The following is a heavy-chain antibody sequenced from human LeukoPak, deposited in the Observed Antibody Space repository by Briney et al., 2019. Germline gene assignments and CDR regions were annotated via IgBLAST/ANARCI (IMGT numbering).Heavy chain of an antibody. J-gene: IGHJ6*03. V-gene: IGHV3-23*01. Sequence: GGSLRLSCAASGFTFSSYAMSWVRQAPGKGLEWVSAISGNGRTTYYAESVKGRFTISRDNSKNTLYLQMNSLRAEDTAVYYCARDIVVVPAATDYYYYMDVWGKGTTVTVSS. CDR3: ARDIVVVPAATDYYYYMDV. CDR2: ISGNGRTT. D-gene: IGHD2-2*01. CDR1: GFTFSSYA.